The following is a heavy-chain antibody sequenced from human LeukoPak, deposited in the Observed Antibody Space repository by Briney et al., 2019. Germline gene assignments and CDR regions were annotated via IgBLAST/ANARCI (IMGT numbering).Heavy chain of an antibody. CDR1: GDSVSSNSAA. Sequence: RSQTLSLTCAISGDSVSSNSAAWNWIRQSPSRGLEWLGRTYYRSKWYNDYAVSVKSRITINPDTSKNQFSLQLNSVTPEDTAVYYCARVGGVYPPNHIYAFDIWGQGTMVTVSS. V-gene: IGHV6-1*01. CDR3: ARVGGVYPPNHIYAFDI. D-gene: IGHD3-16*01. CDR2: TYYRSKWYN. J-gene: IGHJ3*02.